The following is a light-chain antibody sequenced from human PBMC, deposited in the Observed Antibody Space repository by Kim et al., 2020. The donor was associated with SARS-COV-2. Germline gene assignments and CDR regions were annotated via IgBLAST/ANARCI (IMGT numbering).Light chain of an antibody. CDR3: AAWDDSMNGVI. J-gene: IGLJ2*01. Sequence: ELTQPPSASGTPGQRVTISCSGSRSNIGSNAVNWYQQLPGTAPKLLIYSNDHRPSGVPDRFSGSKSGTSASLAISGLQSEDEADYYCAAWDDSMNGVIFGGGTQLTVL. CDR2: SND. V-gene: IGLV1-44*01. CDR1: RSNIGSNA.